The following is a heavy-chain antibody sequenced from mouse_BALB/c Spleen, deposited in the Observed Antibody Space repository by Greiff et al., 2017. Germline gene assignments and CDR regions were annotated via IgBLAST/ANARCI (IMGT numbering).Heavy chain of an antibody. CDR3: ARDYAMDY. CDR2: IRSKSNNYAT. J-gene: IGHJ4*01. CDR1: GFTFNTYA. V-gene: IGHV10-1*02. Sequence: EVMLVESGGGLVQPKGSLKLSCAASGFTFNTYAMNWVRQAPGKGLEWVARIRSKSNNYATYYADSVKDRFTISRDDSQSMLYLQMNNLKTEDTAMYYCARDYAMDYWGQGTSVTVSS.